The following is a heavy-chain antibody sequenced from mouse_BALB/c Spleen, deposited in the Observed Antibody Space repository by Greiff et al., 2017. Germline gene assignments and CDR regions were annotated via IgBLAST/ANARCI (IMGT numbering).Heavy chain of an antibody. Sequence: EVQLQQSGPELVKPGASVKMSCKASGYTFTDYYMNWVKQSHGKSLEWIGDINPNNGDTFYNQKFKGKATLTVDKSSSTAYMQLNSLTSEDSAVYYCARSPSLTTPFAYWGQGTLVTVSA. D-gene: IGHD2-12*01. J-gene: IGHJ3*01. CDR3: ARSPSLTTPFAY. CDR2: INPNNGDT. V-gene: IGHV1-26*01. CDR1: GYTFTDYY.